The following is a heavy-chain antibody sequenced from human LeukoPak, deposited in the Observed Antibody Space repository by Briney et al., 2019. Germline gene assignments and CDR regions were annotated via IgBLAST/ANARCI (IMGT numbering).Heavy chain of an antibody. CDR1: GGSISSSSYY. J-gene: IGHJ4*02. Sequence: PSETLSLTCTVSGGSISSSSYYWGWLRQPPGKGLEWIGSIYYSGSTYYNPSLKSRVTISVDTSKNQFSLKLSSVTAADTAVYYCAIRYYDFWSGYFLLDYWGQGTLVTVSS. CDR3: AIRYYDFWSGYFLLDY. D-gene: IGHD3-3*01. V-gene: IGHV4-39*01. CDR2: IYYSGST.